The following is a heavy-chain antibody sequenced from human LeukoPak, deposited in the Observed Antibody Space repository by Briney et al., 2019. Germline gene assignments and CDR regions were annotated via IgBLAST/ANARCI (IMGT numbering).Heavy chain of an antibody. D-gene: IGHD6-19*01. CDR3: ARDQGGWYGLNY. V-gene: IGHV3-20*04. Sequence: PGGSLRLSCAASGFTFDDYGMSWVRQAPGKGLEWFSGINWNGGSTGYADSVKGRFTISRDNAKNSLYLQMNSLRAEDTALYYCARDQGGWYGLNYWGQGTLVTVSS. CDR2: INWNGGST. J-gene: IGHJ4*02. CDR1: GFTFDDYG.